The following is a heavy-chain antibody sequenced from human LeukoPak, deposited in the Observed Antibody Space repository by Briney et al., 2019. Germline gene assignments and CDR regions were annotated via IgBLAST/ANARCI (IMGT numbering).Heavy chain of an antibody. CDR1: GYTFKTYS. V-gene: IGHV1-18*04. Sequence: GASVKVSCKASGYTFKTYSIAWVRQAPGQGLEWMGWISGYNGHTNYAQQAQGRATMTTDTSTSTAYMELRSLRFDDTAVYYCARGPDTSGYEATPDCFDIWGQGTRVTVSS. D-gene: IGHD3-22*01. CDR2: ISGYNGHT. J-gene: IGHJ3*02. CDR3: ARGPDTSGYEATPDCFDI.